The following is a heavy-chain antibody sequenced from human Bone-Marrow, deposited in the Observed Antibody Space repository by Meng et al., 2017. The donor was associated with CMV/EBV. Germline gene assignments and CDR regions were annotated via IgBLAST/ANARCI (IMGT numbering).Heavy chain of an antibody. V-gene: IGHV3-49*04. CDR2: IRSKAYGGTT. CDR3: AKDRGGPYCSSTSCKEADAFDI. CDR1: GFTFGDYA. Sequence: GESLKISCTASGFTFGDYAMSWVRQAPGKGLEWVGFIRSKAYGGTTEYAASVKGRFTISRDNSKNTLYLQMNSLRAEDTAVYYCAKDRGGPYCSSTSCKEADAFDIWGQGTRVT. J-gene: IGHJ3*02. D-gene: IGHD2-2*01.